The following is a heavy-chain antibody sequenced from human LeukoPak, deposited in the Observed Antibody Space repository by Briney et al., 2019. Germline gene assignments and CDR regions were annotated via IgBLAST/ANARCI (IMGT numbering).Heavy chain of an antibody. Sequence: GGSLRLSCAASGFTFSLYSMNWVRQAPGKGLEWVSYISSSSSTIYYADSVKGRFTISRDNAKNSLYLQMNSLRAEDTAVYYCARDRSDTTRRDYYYGMDVWGQGTTVTVSS. D-gene: IGHD1-26*01. V-gene: IGHV3-48*04. CDR3: ARDRSDTTRRDYYYGMDV. J-gene: IGHJ6*02. CDR1: GFTFSLYS. CDR2: ISSSSSTI.